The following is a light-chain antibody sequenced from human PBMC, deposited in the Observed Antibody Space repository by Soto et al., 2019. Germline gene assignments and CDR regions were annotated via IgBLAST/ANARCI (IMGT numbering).Light chain of an antibody. V-gene: IGLV2-14*03. CDR3: SSYTRRSTYV. Sequence: QSVLTQPASVSGSPGQSITMSCTGTSSDVGAYTYVSWYQQYPDKAPNLIIYDVNNRPPGVSNRFSGSKSGNTASLTISGLQAEDEADYYCSSYTRRSTYVFGTGTKLTVL. CDR2: DVN. CDR1: SSDVGAYTY. J-gene: IGLJ1*01.